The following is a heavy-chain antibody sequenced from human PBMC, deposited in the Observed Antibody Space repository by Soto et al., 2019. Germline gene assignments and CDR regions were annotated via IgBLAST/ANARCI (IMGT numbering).Heavy chain of an antibody. CDR3: ARDGGGVALRISYFDY. Sequence: EVQLLESGGGLVQPGGSLRLSCAASGFTFSSYAMSWVRQAPGKGLEWVSAISSSSSYIYYADSVKGRFTISRDNAKNSLYLQMNSLRAEDTAVYYCARDGGGVALRISYFDYWGQGTLVTVSS. D-gene: IGHD3-16*01. CDR2: ISSSSSYI. J-gene: IGHJ4*02. CDR1: GFTFSSYA. V-gene: IGHV3-21*01.